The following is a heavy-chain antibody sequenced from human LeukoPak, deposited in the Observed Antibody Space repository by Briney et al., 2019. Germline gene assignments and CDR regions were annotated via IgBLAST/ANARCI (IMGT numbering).Heavy chain of an antibody. V-gene: IGHV1-46*01. CDR2: INPSDGST. CDR1: GYTFTRYY. D-gene: IGHD6-13*01. CDR3: AREDLPAAGTSFGF. Sequence: ASVKVSCRPSGYTFTRYYIHWVRQAPGQGLEWMGIINPSDGSTKYAQKFQGRISMTSDTFTSTIYLELSSLKSEDTAVYYCAREDLPAAGTSFGFWGQGTLVTVSS. J-gene: IGHJ4*02.